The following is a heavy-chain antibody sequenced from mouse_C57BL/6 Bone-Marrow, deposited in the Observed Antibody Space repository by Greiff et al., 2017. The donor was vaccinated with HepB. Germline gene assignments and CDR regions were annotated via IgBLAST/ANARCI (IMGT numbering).Heavy chain of an antibody. V-gene: IGHV1-50*01. D-gene: IGHD2-4*01. Sequence: VQLQQPGAELVKPGASVKLSCKASGYTFTSYWMQWVKQRPGQGLEWIGEIDPSDSYTNYNQKFKGKATLTVDTSSSTAYMQLSSLTSEDSAVYYCANYDYDGYAMGYWDQGTSVTVSS. CDR2: IDPSDSYT. J-gene: IGHJ4*01. CDR3: ANYDYDGYAMGY. CDR1: GYTFTSYW.